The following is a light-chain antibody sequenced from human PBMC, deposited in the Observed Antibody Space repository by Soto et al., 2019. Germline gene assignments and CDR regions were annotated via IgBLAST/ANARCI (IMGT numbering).Light chain of an antibody. CDR1: SSDVGDYDY. CDR2: EVN. J-gene: IGLJ2*01. CDR3: SSYAGSNNLV. Sequence: QSVLTQPPSASGSPGQSVTISCTGTSSDVGDYDYVSWYQQHPGKAPKLIIYEVNKRPPGVPDRFSGSESGNTASLTVSGLQAEDEAHYYCSSYAGSNNLVFGAGTKVTVL. V-gene: IGLV2-8*01.